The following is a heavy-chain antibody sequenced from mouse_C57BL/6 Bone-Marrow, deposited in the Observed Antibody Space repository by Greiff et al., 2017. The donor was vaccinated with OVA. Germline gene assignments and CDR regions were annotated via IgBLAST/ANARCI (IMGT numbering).Heavy chain of an antibody. D-gene: IGHD2-4*01. CDR1: GYTFTSYW. CDR2: IDPSDSYT. CDR3: ARGNYYDYSSWFAY. J-gene: IGHJ3*01. Sequence: VQLQQPGAELVMPGASVKLSCKASGYTFTSYWMHWVKQRPGQGLEWIGEIDPSDSYTNYNQKFKGKSTLTVAKSSSTAYMQLSSLTSEDSAVYYCARGNYYDYSSWFAYWGQGTLVTVSA. V-gene: IGHV1-69*01.